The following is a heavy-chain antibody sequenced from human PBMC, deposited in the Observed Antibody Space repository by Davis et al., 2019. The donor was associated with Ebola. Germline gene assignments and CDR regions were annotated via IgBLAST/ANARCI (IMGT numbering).Heavy chain of an antibody. D-gene: IGHD3-10*01. CDR2: IYYSGST. CDR3: ARHGGRGSGSYYNERWFDP. Sequence: MPSEPLSPTCTVSDRSTSSSSYYWGWIRQPPGQGLEWIGRIYYSGSTYYNPSLKSRVTISVDTSKNQFSLQLSSVTAADTAVYYCARHGGRGSGSYYNERWFDPWGQGTLVTVSS. V-gene: IGHV4-39*01. CDR1: DRSTSSSSYY. J-gene: IGHJ5*02.